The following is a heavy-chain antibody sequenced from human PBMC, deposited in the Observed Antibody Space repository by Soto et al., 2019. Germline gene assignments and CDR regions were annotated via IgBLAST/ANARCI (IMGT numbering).Heavy chain of an antibody. Sequence: QLQLQESGPGLVKPSETLSLTCTVSGGSISSSSYYWGWIRQPPGKGLEWIGSIYYSGSTYYNPSLKSRVTISVDTSKNQFSLKLSSVTAADTAVYYCARLGSILWFGEFAYYFDYWGQGTLVTVSS. D-gene: IGHD3-10*01. CDR3: ARLGSILWFGEFAYYFDY. V-gene: IGHV4-39*01. CDR2: IYYSGST. J-gene: IGHJ4*02. CDR1: GGSISSSSYY.